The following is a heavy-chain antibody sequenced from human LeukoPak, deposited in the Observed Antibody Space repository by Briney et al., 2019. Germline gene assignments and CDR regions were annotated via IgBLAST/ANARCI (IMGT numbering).Heavy chain of an antibody. Sequence: ASVKVSCKASGYTFTGYYMHWVRQAPGQGLEWMGWINPNSGGTNYAQKFQGRVTMTRDTSISTAYMELSRLRSDDTAAYYCARDPSGSYSEDAFDIWGQGTMVTVSS. CDR1: GYTFTGYY. J-gene: IGHJ3*02. CDR2: INPNSGGT. V-gene: IGHV1-2*02. D-gene: IGHD1-26*01. CDR3: ARDPSGSYSEDAFDI.